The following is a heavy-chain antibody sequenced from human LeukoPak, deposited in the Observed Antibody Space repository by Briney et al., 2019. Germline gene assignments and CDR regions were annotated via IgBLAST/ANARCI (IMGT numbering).Heavy chain of an antibody. CDR2: IYTSGST. V-gene: IGHV4-4*07. Sequence: SETLSLTCTVSGGSISSYYWSWIRQPAGKGLEWIGRIYTSGSTNYNPSLKSRVTMSVNTSKNQFSLKLSSVTAADTAVYYCARVVGSSGYQFYDYWGQGTLVTVSS. D-gene: IGHD3-22*01. CDR3: ARVVGSSGYQFYDY. CDR1: GGSISSYY. J-gene: IGHJ4*02.